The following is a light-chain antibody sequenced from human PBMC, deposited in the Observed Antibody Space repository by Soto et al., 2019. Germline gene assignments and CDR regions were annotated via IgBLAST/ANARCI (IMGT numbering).Light chain of an antibody. CDR2: DAF. CDR1: QSIGTS. Sequence: EIVLTQSPATLSMSPGESATLSCRASQSIGTSLAWYQHRPGQPPRLLIYDAFNWATGSPARFSGGGSGTELTLSISSLAPEDFAVYYCQQRDSWPPFTFGGGTKVDIK. J-gene: IGKJ4*01. CDR3: QQRDSWPPFT. V-gene: IGKV3-11*01.